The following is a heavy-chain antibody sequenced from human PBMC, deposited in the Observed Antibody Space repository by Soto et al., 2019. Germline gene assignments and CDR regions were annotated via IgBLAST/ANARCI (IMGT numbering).Heavy chain of an antibody. CDR1: GGSVSSSTYY. CDR3: ARHLLIASRSRLGWFDP. D-gene: IGHD6-6*01. Sequence: QLQLQESGPGLVKPSETLSLTCTVSGGSVSSSTYYWGWIRQPPGKGLEWIGSIYYSGSTYYNPSLKSRVTIAVDTSKNQFSLKLSSVTAADTAVYYCARHLLIASRSRLGWFDPWGQGTLVTVSS. CDR2: IYYSGST. V-gene: IGHV4-39*01. J-gene: IGHJ5*02.